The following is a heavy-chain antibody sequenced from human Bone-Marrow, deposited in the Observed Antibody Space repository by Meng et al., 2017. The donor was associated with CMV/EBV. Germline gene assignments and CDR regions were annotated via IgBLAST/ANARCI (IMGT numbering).Heavy chain of an antibody. CDR3: ARDHTVGAIYFDP. CDR2: ISSSSSYI. V-gene: IGHV3-21*01. J-gene: IGHJ5*02. CDR1: GFTFSSYS. Sequence: GESLKISCAASGFTFSSYSMNWVRHAPGKGLEWVSSISSSSSYIYYADSVKGRFTISRDNAKNSLYLQMNSLRAEDTAVYYCARDHTVGAIYFDPWGQGTLVTVSS. D-gene: IGHD1-26*01.